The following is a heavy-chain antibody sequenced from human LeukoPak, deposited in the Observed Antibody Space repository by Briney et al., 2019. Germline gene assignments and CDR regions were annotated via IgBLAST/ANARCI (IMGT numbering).Heavy chain of an antibody. V-gene: IGHV3-48*03. J-gene: IGHJ4*02. Sequence: QPGGSLRLSRAASGFTFSSYEMNWVRQAPGKGLEWVSYISSSGSTIYYADSVKGRFTISRDNAKNSLYLQMNSLRAEDTAVYYCARDRAHLEDLRIDYWGQGTLVTVSS. CDR2: ISSSGSTI. CDR1: GFTFSSYE. D-gene: IGHD3-3*01. CDR3: ARDRAHLEDLRIDY.